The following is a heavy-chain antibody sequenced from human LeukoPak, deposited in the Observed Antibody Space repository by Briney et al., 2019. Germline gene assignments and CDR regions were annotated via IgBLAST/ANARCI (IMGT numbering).Heavy chain of an antibody. J-gene: IGHJ6*04. Sequence: SETLSLTCAVYGGSFSGYYWSWIRQPPGKGLEWIGEINHSGSTNYNPSLKSRVTISVDTSKSQFSLKLSSVTAADTAVYYCARGRGSGKNYYGMDVWGKGTTVTVSS. CDR1: GGSFSGYY. V-gene: IGHV4-34*01. CDR2: INHSGST. D-gene: IGHD3-10*01. CDR3: ARGRGSGKNYYGMDV.